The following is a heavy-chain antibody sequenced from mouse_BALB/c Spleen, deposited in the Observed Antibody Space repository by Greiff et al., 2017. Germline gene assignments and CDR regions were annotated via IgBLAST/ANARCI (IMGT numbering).Heavy chain of an antibody. CDR2: ISYDGSN. Sequence: EVKLMESGPGLVKPSQSLSLTCSVTGYSITSGYSWNWIRQFPGNKLEWMGYISYDGSNNYNPSLKNRISITRDTSKNQFFLKLNSVTTEDTATYYCARDIDALDYWGQGTSVTVSS. CDR1: GYSITSGYS. J-gene: IGHJ4*01. CDR3: ARDIDALDY. V-gene: IGHV3-6*02.